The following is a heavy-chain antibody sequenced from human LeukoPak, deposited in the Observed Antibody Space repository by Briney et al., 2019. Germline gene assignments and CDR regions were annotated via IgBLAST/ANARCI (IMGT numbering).Heavy chain of an antibody. Sequence: PSQTLSLTCTVSGGSISSGDYYWSWIRQPPGKGLEWIGYVYSSGSTNYNPSLKSRVTISVDTSQNQFSLRLSSVTAADTAVYYCARGPSDSSGYYFYYWGQGTLVTVSS. J-gene: IGHJ4*02. V-gene: IGHV4-61*08. CDR2: VYSSGST. CDR3: ARGPSDSSGYYFYY. CDR1: GGSISSGDYY. D-gene: IGHD3-22*01.